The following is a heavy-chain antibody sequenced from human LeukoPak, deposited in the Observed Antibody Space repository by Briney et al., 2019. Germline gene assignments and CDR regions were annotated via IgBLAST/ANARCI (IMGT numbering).Heavy chain of an antibody. Sequence: AGSLRLSCAVSGRIFNNDWMAWVRQAPGKGQDWVGRIKSKIDGGTPEYAAPVKGRFIMSRDDSKSTLYLQMNSLRSEDTAVYYCTTDQGWGYYNSLDIWGHGTMVTVSS. J-gene: IGHJ3*02. CDR2: IKSKIDGGTP. CDR1: GRIFNNDW. CDR3: TTDQGWGYYNSLDI. D-gene: IGHD3-22*01. V-gene: IGHV3-15*01.